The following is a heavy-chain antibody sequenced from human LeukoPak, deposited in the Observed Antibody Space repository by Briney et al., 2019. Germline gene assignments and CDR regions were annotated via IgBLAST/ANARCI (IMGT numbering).Heavy chain of an antibody. D-gene: IGHD3-10*01. CDR3: ARDLLLIWFGELPILGAFDI. CDR2: TYYRSKWYN. V-gene: IGHV6-1*01. CDR1: GDSVSSNSAA. Sequence: SQTLSLTCAISGDSVSSNSAAWNWIRRSPSRGLEWLGRTYYRSKWYNDYAVSVKSRITINPDTSKNQFSLQLNSVTPEDTAVYYCARDLLLIWFGELPILGAFDIWGQGTMVTVSS. J-gene: IGHJ3*02.